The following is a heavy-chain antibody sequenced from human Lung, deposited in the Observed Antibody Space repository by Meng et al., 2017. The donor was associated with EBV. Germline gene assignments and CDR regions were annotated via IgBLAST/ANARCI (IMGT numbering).Heavy chain of an antibody. CDR1: GYTFTSYY. V-gene: IGHV1-46*01. CDR2: INPSGGST. J-gene: IGHJ4*01. CDR3: MRIRYRWTHFAP. D-gene: IGHD2-8*01. Sequence: QVQLGVSGAEGKKAGAYVNVSCKASGYTFTSYYMHLVRQAPGQGLEWMGIINPSGGSTSYAQKFQGRVTMTRDTSTIIVYKQMTGFGLLRSLVGSCMRIRYRWTHFAPRGPGTLVTVSS.